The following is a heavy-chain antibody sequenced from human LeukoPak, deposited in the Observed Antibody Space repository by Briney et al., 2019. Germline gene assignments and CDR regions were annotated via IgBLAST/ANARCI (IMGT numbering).Heavy chain of an antibody. V-gene: IGHV3-23*01. J-gene: IGHJ4*02. CDR1: GFTFSNYA. CDR2: ISNSGGSA. D-gene: IGHD3-16*01. CDR3: AKGLRLGELLSGFDY. Sequence: GGSLRLSCGASGFTFSNYAMNWVRQAPGKGLEWVSGISNSGGSAYYADSVKGRFTISRDNSRNTLYLQMNSLRAEDTAVYYCAKGLRLGELLSGFDYWGQGTLVTVSS.